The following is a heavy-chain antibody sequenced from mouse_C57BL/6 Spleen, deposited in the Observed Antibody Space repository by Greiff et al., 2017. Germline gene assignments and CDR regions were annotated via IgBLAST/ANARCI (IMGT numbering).Heavy chain of an antibody. J-gene: IGHJ2*01. CDR2: ISSGGSYT. CDR1: GFTFSSYG. Sequence: EVMLVESGGDLVKPGGSLKLSCAASGFTFSSYGMSWVRQTPDKRLEWVATISSGGSYTYYPDSVKGRFTISRDNAKNTLYLQMSSLKSEDTAMYYCAREEGNYIDYWGQGTTLTVSS. V-gene: IGHV5-6*01. CDR3: AREEGNYIDY.